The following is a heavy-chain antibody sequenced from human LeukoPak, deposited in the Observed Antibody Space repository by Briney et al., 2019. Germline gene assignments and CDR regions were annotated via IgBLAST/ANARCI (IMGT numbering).Heavy chain of an antibody. Sequence: SETLSLTCTVSGGFISSHYWSWIRQPPGKGLEWIGDIYYSGSTNYNPSLKSRVTISVGMSKNQFSLKLTSVTAADTAVYYCAREVVVAATFGNWFDPWGQGTLVTVSS. CDR3: AREVVVAATFGNWFDP. D-gene: IGHD2-15*01. CDR1: GGFISSHY. J-gene: IGHJ5*02. CDR2: IYYSGST. V-gene: IGHV4-59*11.